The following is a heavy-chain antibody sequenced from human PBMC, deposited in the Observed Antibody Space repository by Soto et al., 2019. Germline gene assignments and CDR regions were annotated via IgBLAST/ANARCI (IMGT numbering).Heavy chain of an antibody. D-gene: IGHD5-12*01. J-gene: IGHJ4*02. CDR1: GFPFSSFG. CDR2: ISYDGRKE. CDR3: VRPKGADNGYDFMLDY. Sequence: WGSLRLSCAASGFPFSSFGMHWVRQAPGKGLEWVAVISYDGRKEYYADSVKGRLTISRDTSKNTLYLQMDSLRVEDTAVYFCVRPKGADNGYDFMLDYWGQGAQVTVSS. V-gene: IGHV3-30*03.